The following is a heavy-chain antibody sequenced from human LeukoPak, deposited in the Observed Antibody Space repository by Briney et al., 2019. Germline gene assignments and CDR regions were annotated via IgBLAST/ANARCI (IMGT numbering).Heavy chain of an antibody. Sequence: GGSLRLSCAASGFTFSDYYMSWLRQAPGKGLEWVSYISSSGSTIYYADSVKGRFTISRDNAKNSLYLQMNSLRAEDTAVYYCARGKSIVVVPAANHWGQGTLVTVSS. CDR2: ISSSGSTI. D-gene: IGHD2-2*01. J-gene: IGHJ5*02. CDR3: ARGKSIVVVPAANH. CDR1: GFTFSDYY. V-gene: IGHV3-11*04.